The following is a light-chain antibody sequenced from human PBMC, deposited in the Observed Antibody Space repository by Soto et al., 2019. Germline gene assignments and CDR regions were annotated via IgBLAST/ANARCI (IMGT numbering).Light chain of an antibody. J-gene: IGLJ2*01. CDR2: DVS. V-gene: IGLV2-14*01. Sequence: QSVLTQPASVSGSPGQSITISCTGTSSDVGGYNYVSWYQQHPGKAPKLMIYDVSNRPSGVSNRFSGSKSGNTASLTISGLQPEDEADYYCSSYTSSSTRVFGGGTQLTVL. CDR3: SSYTSSSTRV. CDR1: SSDVGGYNY.